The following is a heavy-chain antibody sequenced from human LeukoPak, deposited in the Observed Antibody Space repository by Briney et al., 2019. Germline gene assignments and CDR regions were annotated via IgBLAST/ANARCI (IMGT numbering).Heavy chain of an antibody. CDR1: GYTFTGYY. Sequence: ASVKVSCKASGYTFTGYYMHWVRQAPGQGLEWMGWINPNSGGTNYAQKFQGRVTMTRDTSISTAYMELSRLRSDNTAVYYCARDESSGWYYFDYWGQGTLVTVSS. V-gene: IGHV1-2*02. J-gene: IGHJ4*02. CDR2: INPNSGGT. D-gene: IGHD6-19*01. CDR3: ARDESSGWYYFDY.